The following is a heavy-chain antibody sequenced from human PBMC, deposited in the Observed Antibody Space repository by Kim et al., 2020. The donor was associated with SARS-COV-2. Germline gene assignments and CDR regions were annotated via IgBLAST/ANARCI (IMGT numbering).Heavy chain of an antibody. D-gene: IGHD3-10*01. J-gene: IGHJ4*02. Sequence: GGSLRLSCAASGFTFSSYAMSWVRQAPGKGLEWVSAISGSGGSTYYADSVKGRFTISRDNSKNTLYLQMNSLRAEDTAVYYCAKKYGSGSPPPYYFDYWGQGTLVTVSS. CDR2: ISGSGGST. CDR3: AKKYGSGSPPPYYFDY. CDR1: GFTFSSYA. V-gene: IGHV3-23*01.